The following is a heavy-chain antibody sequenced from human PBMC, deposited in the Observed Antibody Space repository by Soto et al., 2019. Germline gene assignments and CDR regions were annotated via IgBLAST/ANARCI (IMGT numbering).Heavy chain of an antibody. D-gene: IGHD4-17*01. J-gene: IGHJ4*02. Sequence: PSGTLSLTCAVHGGSLSGYYRSWIRLHPGKGLEWIGEINHSGSTNYNPSLKSRVTISVDTSKNQFSLKLSSVTAADTAVYYCARRTHQLRLADYWGQGTLVTVSS. CDR2: INHSGST. CDR3: ARRTHQLRLADY. CDR1: GGSLSGYY. V-gene: IGHV4-34*01.